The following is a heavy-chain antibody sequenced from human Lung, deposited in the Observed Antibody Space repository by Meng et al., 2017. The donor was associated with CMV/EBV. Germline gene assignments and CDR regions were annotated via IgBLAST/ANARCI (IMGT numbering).Heavy chain of an antibody. D-gene: IGHD3-3*01. CDR1: GGSISSYY. Sequence: GSLRLSXTVSGGSISSYYWSWIRQPPGKGLEWIGYIYYSGSTNYNPSLKSRVTISVDTSKNQFSLKLSSVTAADTAVYYCARVDGTYYDFWSGSVGSWFDPWGQGTLVTVSS. J-gene: IGHJ5*02. CDR2: IYYSGST. V-gene: IGHV4-59*01. CDR3: ARVDGTYYDFWSGSVGSWFDP.